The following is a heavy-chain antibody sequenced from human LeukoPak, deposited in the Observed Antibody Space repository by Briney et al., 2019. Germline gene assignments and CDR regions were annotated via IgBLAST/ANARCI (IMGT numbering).Heavy chain of an antibody. CDR3: AKDVTAVSIWNGASDFDY. CDR1: GFTFSSYG. J-gene: IGHJ4*02. Sequence: GGSLRLSCAASGFTFSSYGMHWVRQAPGKGLEWVAVISYDGSNKYYADSVKGRFTISRDNSKSTLYLQMNSLRGEDTAIYYCAKDVTAVSIWNGASDFDYWGQGTLVTVSS. D-gene: IGHD1-1*01. CDR2: ISYDGSNK. V-gene: IGHV3-30*18.